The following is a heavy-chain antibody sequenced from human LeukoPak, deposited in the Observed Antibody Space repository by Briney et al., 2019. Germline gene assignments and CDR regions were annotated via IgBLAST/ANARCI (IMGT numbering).Heavy chain of an antibody. D-gene: IGHD2/OR15-2a*01. V-gene: IGHV3-15*01. Sequence: GGSLRLSCAASGFTFSNAWMTWVRQAPGKGLDWVGRIKSKTDGGTTDYVAPVKGRFTISRDDSKNTQHLQMNSLKTQDTAVYYCTTRRNYFRPYYMDVWGKGP. CDR1: GFTFSNAW. J-gene: IGHJ6*03. CDR2: IKSKTDGGTT. CDR3: TTRRNYFRPYYMDV.